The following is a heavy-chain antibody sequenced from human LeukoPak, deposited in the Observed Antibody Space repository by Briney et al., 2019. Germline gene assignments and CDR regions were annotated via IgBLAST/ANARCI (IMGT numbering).Heavy chain of an antibody. CDR1: GFTFSSYW. D-gene: IGHD3-22*01. CDR2: ISYDGSNK. J-gene: IGHJ2*01. V-gene: IGHV3-30*18. CDR3: AKAYYDSSGKWYFDL. Sequence: GGSLRLSCAASGFTFSSYWMHWVRQAPGKGLEWVAVISYDGSNKYYADSVKGRFTISRDNSKNTLYLQMNSLRAEDTAVYYCAKAYYDSSGKWYFDLWGRGTLVTVSS.